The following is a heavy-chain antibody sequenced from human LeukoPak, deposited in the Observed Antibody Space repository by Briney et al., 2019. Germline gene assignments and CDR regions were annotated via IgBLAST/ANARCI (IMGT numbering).Heavy chain of an antibody. CDR3: ARALHNWNDQGSDH. D-gene: IGHD1-1*01. J-gene: IGHJ4*02. Sequence: ASVKVSCKTSGYTFTGYYMHWLRQAPGQGPEWMGWLNPNTGETKFARKFQGRVNMSRDTSIYTAYMELNRLTSDDTAVYYCARALHNWNDQGSDHWGQGTLVTVSS. V-gene: IGHV1-2*02. CDR1: GYTFTGYY. CDR2: LNPNTGET.